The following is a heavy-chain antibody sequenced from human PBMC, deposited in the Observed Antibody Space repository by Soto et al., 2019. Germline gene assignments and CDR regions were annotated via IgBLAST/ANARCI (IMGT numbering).Heavy chain of an antibody. CDR2: INSDGSST. CDR1: GFTFSSYW. CDR3: ARDEDISLIWFGGLSGMDV. V-gene: IGHV3-74*01. J-gene: IGHJ6*02. D-gene: IGHD3-10*01. Sequence: EVQLVESGGGLVQPGGSLRLSCAASGFTFSSYWMHWVRQAPGKGLVWVSRINSDGSSTSYADSVKGRFTISRDNAKNTLYLQMNSLRAEDTAVYYCARDEDISLIWFGGLSGMDVWGQGTTVTVSS.